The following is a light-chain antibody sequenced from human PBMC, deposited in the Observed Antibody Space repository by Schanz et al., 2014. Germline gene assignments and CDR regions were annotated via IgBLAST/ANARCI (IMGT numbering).Light chain of an antibody. CDR3: QQRSNWPSLT. V-gene: IGKV3D-20*02. CDR1: QSVSSSY. J-gene: IGKJ4*01. Sequence: EIVLTQSPGTLSLSPGERATLSCRASQSVSSSYLAWYQQKPGQAPRLLIYGASSRATGIPDRFSGSGSGTDFTLTIIRLEPEDFAVYYCQQRSNWPSLTFGGGTKVDFK. CDR2: GAS.